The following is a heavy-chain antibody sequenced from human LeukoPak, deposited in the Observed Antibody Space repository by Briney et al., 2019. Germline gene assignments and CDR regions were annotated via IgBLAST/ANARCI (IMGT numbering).Heavy chain of an antibody. Sequence: ASVKVSCKASGYTFTGYFIHWVRQAPGQGLEWMGWINPDNGGTNFAQKFQGKVTMTRDTSITTAFMELSSLHSDDTAVYYCAREALLWFGEFGDYWGQGTLVTVSS. CDR1: GYTFTGYF. J-gene: IGHJ4*02. D-gene: IGHD3-10*01. CDR2: INPDNGGT. CDR3: AREALLWFGEFGDY. V-gene: IGHV1-2*02.